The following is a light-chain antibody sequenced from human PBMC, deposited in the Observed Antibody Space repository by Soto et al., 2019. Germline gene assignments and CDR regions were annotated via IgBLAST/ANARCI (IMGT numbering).Light chain of an antibody. CDR1: QSVSNN. Sequence: EIVSTQSPGTLSLSPGERATLSCRASQSVSNNDLAWYQQHPGQAPRLLIYGASNRATGIPDRFSGSGSGTEFTLTISSLQSEDFAVYYCQQYNNWPITFGQGTRLEIK. CDR2: GAS. CDR3: QQYNNWPIT. J-gene: IGKJ5*01. V-gene: IGKV3D-15*01.